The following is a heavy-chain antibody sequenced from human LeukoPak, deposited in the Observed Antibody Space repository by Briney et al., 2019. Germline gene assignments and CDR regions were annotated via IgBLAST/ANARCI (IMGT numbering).Heavy chain of an antibody. V-gene: IGHV7-4-1*02. J-gene: IGHJ4*02. CDR2: INTNTGNP. CDR1: GYTFTSYG. D-gene: IGHD3-22*01. Sequence: ASVKVSCKASGYTFTSYGISWVRQAPGQGLEWMGWINTNTGNPTYAQGFTGRFVFSLDTSVSTAYLQISSLKAEDTAVYYCARDGWVYDSSGYLLPFDYWGQGTLVTVSS. CDR3: ARDGWVYDSSGYLLPFDY.